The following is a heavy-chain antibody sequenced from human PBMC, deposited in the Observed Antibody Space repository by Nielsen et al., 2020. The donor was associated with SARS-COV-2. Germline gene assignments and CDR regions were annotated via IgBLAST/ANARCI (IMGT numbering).Heavy chain of an antibody. D-gene: IGHD2-21*02. CDR3: ARHARGGDWYFFDH. CDR1: GDSISDYY. V-gene: IGHV4-59*08. CDR2: IHYSGYT. J-gene: IGHJ4*02. Sequence: SETLSLTCALSGDSISDYYWSWLRQPPGKGLEWIGFIHYSGYTYYNPALQSRLTISVDTSKNQFSLRLSSVTATDTALYYCARHARGGDWYFFDHWGQGTLVTVSS.